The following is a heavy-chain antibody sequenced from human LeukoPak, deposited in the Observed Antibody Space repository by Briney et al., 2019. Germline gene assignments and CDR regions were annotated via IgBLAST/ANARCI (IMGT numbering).Heavy chain of an antibody. J-gene: IGHJ4*02. CDR2: TRSDDSYI. Sequence: GGSLRLSCTTSGFIFSSHGMHWFRQAPGKGLEWVAFTRSDDSYIYYSRSVQGRFVISRDNSKSILYLQMNSLKSDDTATYFCAKGTGSYSEYHFDQWGQGALVIVSS. V-gene: IGHV3-30*02. CDR3: AKGTGSYSEYHFDQ. D-gene: IGHD1-1*01. CDR1: GFIFSSHG.